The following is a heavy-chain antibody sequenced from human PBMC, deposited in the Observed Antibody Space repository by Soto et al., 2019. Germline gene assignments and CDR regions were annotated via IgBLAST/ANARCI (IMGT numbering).Heavy chain of an antibody. Sequence: SETLSLTCTVSGGSISSYYWSWIRQPPGKGLEWIGYIYYSGSANYNPSLKSRVTISVDTPKNQFSLKLSSVTAADTAVYYCARDHSGSASGFFDYWGQGTLVTVSS. CDR2: IYYSGSA. J-gene: IGHJ4*02. CDR3: ARDHSGSASGFFDY. CDR1: GGSISSYY. V-gene: IGHV4-59*01. D-gene: IGHD1-26*01.